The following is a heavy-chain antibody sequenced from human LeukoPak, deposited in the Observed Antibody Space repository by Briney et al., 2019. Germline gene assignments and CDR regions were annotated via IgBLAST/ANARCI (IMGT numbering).Heavy chain of an antibody. V-gene: IGHV3-30*02. CDR1: GFTFSNYG. J-gene: IGHJ4*02. CDR3: AKDLPAAYFDY. CDR2: VRYDESTK. Sequence: PGGSLRLSCAASGFTFSNYGMHWVRQAPGKGLEWVAFVRYDESTKSYADSVKGRFTISRDNSKTTLYLQMNGLRAEDTAVYYCAKDLPAAYFDYWGQGTLVTVSS. D-gene: IGHD2-2*01.